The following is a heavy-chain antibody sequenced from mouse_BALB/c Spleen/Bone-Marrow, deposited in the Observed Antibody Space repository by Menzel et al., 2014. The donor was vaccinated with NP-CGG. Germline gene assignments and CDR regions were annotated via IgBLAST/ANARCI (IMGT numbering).Heavy chain of an antibody. V-gene: IGHV3-5*02. CDR2: IYYSGTI. CDR3: ARGYDYFDY. Sequence: EVQLQQSGPGLVKPPQTVSLTCTVTGISITTGNYRRSWVRQFPGNKLEWIGYIYYSGTITYNPSLTSRTTITRDTSKNQFFLEMNSLTAEDTATYYCARGYDYFDYWGQGTTLTVSS. CDR1: GISITTGNYR. D-gene: IGHD2-2*01. J-gene: IGHJ2*01.